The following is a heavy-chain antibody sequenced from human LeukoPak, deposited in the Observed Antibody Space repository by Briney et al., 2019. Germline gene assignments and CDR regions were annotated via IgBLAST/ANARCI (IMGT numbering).Heavy chain of an antibody. CDR3: ARGFPNYGDYYY. CDR2: IYYSGST. V-gene: IGHV4-59*08. D-gene: IGHD4-17*01. J-gene: IGHJ4*02. Sequence: SETLSLTCTVSGGSISSYYWSWIRQPPGKGLEWIGYIYYSGSTNYNPSLKSRVTISVDTSKNQFSLKLSSVTAADTAVYYCARGFPNYGDYYYWGQGTLVTVSS. CDR1: GGSISSYY.